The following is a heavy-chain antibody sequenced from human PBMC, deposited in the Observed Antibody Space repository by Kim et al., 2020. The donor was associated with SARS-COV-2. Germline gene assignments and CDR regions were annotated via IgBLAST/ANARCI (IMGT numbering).Heavy chain of an antibody. Sequence: GGSLRLSCAASGFTFSSYAMSWVRQAPGKGLEWVSAISGSGGSTYYADSVKGRFTISRDNSKNTLYLQMNSLRAEDTAVYYCAKRGGLQTDYYYYGMDVWGQGTTVTVSS. CDR2: ISGSGGST. D-gene: IGHD2-15*01. J-gene: IGHJ6*02. V-gene: IGHV3-23*01. CDR3: AKRGGLQTDYYYYGMDV. CDR1: GFTFSSYA.